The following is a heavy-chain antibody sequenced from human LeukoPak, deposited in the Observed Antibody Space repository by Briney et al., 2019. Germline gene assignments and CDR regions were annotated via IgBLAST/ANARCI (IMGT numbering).Heavy chain of an antibody. D-gene: IGHD4-17*01. CDR2: FDPEDGET. Sequence: GATVKVSCKVSGYTLTELSMHWVRQAPGKGLELMGGFDPEDGETIYAQKFQGRVTMTEDTSTDTAYMELSSLRSEDTAVYYCATDSMTTVTTGAFDIWGQGTMVTVSS. CDR3: ATDSMTTVTTGAFDI. CDR1: GYTLTELS. J-gene: IGHJ3*02. V-gene: IGHV1-24*01.